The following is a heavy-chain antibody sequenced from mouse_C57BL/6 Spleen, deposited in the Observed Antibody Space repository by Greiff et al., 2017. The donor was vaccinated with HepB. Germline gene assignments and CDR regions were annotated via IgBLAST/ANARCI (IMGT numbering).Heavy chain of an antibody. CDR1: GYSITSGYY. D-gene: IGHD3-3*01. Sequence: EVKLEESGPGLVKPSQSLSLTCSVTGYSITSGYYWNWIRQFPGNKLEWMGYISYDGSNNYNPSLKNRISITRDTSKNQFFLKLNSVTTEDTATYYCAREGGGTVFAYWGQGTLVTVSA. J-gene: IGHJ3*01. CDR3: AREGGGTVFAY. V-gene: IGHV3-6*01. CDR2: ISYDGSN.